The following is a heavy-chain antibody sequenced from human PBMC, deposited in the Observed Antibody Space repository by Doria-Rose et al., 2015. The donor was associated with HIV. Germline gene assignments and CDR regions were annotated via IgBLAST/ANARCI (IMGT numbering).Heavy chain of an antibody. J-gene: IGHJ4*02. CDR1: GVSLSSPGMG. D-gene: IGHD6-13*01. CDR3: ARIKSSRWYHKYYFDC. CDR2: IFSDDER. Sequence: QITLKESGPVLVKPTETLTLTCTVSGVSLSSPGMGVSWIRQSPGKALEWLANIFSDDERSYRTSPKSRLTISRGTCKSQVVLTMTDMDPVDTATYYCARIKSSRWYHKYYFDCWGQGTLVIVAA. V-gene: IGHV2-26*01.